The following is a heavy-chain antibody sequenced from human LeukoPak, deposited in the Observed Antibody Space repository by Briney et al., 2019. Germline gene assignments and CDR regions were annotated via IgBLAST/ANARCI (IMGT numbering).Heavy chain of an antibody. CDR3: AKDLVGANEDI. D-gene: IGHD1-26*01. V-gene: IGHV3-30*18. CDR1: GFTFSSYG. J-gene: IGHJ3*02. CDR2: ISYDGSNK. Sequence: PGGSLRLSCAASGFTFSSYGMHWVRQAPGKGLEWVAVISYDGSNKYYADSVKGRFTISRDNSKNTLYLQMNSLRAEDTAVYYCAKDLVGANEDIWGQGTMVTVSS.